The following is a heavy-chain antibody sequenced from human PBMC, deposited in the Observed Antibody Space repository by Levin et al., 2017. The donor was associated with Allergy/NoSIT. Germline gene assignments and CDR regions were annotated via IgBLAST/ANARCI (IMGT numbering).Heavy chain of an antibody. Sequence: LGESLKISCKGSGYSFSTYWIAWVRQMPGKGLEWMGFIYPGDSDTRYSPSFQGQVTISADKSISPAYVQWSSLKASDTAMYYCARRPGPESSDFDSWGQGTLVTVSS. V-gene: IGHV5-51*01. CDR3: ARRPGPESSDFDS. J-gene: IGHJ4*02. CDR2: IYPGDSDT. D-gene: IGHD1-14*01. CDR1: GYSFSTYW.